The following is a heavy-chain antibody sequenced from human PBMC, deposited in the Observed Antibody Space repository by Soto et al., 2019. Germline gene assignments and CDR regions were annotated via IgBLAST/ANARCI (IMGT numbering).Heavy chain of an antibody. Sequence: GGSLRLSCAASGFTFDDYDMHWVRQAPGKGLEWVSGISWNSGTIGYADSVKGRFTISRDNPKNSLYLQMNSLRAEDTAFYYCARRGSYSTSWYDFDYWGQGILVTVSS. D-gene: IGHD6-13*01. CDR2: ISWNSGTI. J-gene: IGHJ4*02. V-gene: IGHV3-9*01. CDR1: GFTFDDYD. CDR3: ARRGSYSTSWYDFDY.